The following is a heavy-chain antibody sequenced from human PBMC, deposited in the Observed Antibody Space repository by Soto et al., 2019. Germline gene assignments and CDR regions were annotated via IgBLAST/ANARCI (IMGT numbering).Heavy chain of an antibody. CDR1: GFTFSSYS. V-gene: IGHV3-21*02. D-gene: IGHD5-12*01. CDR2: ISSSATYI. Sequence: EVQVVESGGGLVKPGGSLRLSCAASGFTFSSYSMTWVRQAPGKGLEWVSSISSSATYIYSSDSLKGRFTISRDNAKNALYLQMTSLRAEDTAVYYCARDLVATAPEGDAFDMWGQGTMVTVSS. J-gene: IGHJ3*02. CDR3: ARDLVATAPEGDAFDM.